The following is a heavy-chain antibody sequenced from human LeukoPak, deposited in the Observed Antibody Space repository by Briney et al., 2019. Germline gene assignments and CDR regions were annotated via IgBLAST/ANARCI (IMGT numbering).Heavy chain of an antibody. D-gene: IGHD5-18*01. V-gene: IGHV3-9*01. CDR1: GFTFDDYA. CDR3: ARDLSGVTGYTYGRGIDY. J-gene: IGHJ4*02. CDR2: INWNSDSI. Sequence: GGSLRLSCAVSGFTFDDYAMHWVRQVPGKGLEWVSGINWNSDSIGCADSVKGRFTTSRDNVKNSLYLQMNSLRAEDTAVYYCARDLSGVTGYTYGRGIDYWGQGTLVTVSS.